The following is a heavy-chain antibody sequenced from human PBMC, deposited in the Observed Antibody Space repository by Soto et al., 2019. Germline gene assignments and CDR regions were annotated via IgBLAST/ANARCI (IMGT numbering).Heavy chain of an antibody. Sequence: PSETLSLTCAVSGGSISSGGYSWSWIRQPPGKGLEWIGYIYHSGSTYYNPSLKSRVTISVDRSKNQFSLKLSSVTAADTAVYYCARVNGDYYFDYWGQGTLVTVSS. CDR1: GGSISSGGYS. D-gene: IGHD4-17*01. CDR3: ARVNGDYYFDY. V-gene: IGHV4-30-2*01. CDR2: IYHSGST. J-gene: IGHJ4*02.